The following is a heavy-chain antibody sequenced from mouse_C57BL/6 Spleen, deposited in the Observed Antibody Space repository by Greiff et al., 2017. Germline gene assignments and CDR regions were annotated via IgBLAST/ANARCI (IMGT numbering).Heavy chain of an antibody. V-gene: IGHV1-81*01. J-gene: IGHJ4*01. D-gene: IGHD2-4*01. CDR1: GYTFTSYG. Sequence: VKLVESGAELARPGASVKLSCKASGYTFTSYGISWVKQRTGQGLEWIGEIYPRSGNTYYNEKFKGKATLTADKSSSTAYMELRSLTSEDSAVYFCARDGYDYDVGMDYWGQGTSVTVSS. CDR3: ARDGYDYDVGMDY. CDR2: IYPRSGNT.